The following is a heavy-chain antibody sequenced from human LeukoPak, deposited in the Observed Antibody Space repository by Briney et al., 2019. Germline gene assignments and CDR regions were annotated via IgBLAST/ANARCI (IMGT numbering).Heavy chain of an antibody. CDR2: INPSGGST. D-gene: IGHD3-10*01. J-gene: IGHJ5*02. V-gene: IGHV1-46*01. Sequence: GASVKVSCKASGYTFTSYYMHWVRQAPGQGLEWMGIINPSGGSTSYAQKFQGRVTMTRDTSTSTVYMELSSLRSEDTAVYYCARDRSELWFGELSSHNWFDPWGQGTLVTVS. CDR3: ARDRSELWFGELSSHNWFDP. CDR1: GYTFTSYY.